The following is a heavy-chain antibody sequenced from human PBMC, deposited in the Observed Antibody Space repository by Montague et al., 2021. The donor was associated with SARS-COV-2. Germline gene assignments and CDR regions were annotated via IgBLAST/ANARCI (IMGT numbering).Heavy chain of an antibody. CDR2: IYHNGKT. J-gene: IGHJ4*02. CDR1: GDSITNTRYF. CDR3: AVELNYFFDY. D-gene: IGHD1-7*01. Sequence: SETLSLTCNVSGDSITNTRYFWVWIRHPPGHALEWFASIYHNGKTYYNPSLERRALLSIDTSKNQFSLRLSAVIASDSAVYYCAVELNYFFDYWGQGFLVSVSS. V-gene: IGHV4-39*01.